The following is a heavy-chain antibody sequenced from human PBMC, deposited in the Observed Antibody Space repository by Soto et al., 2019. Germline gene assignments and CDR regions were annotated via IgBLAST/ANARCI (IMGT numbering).Heavy chain of an antibody. J-gene: IGHJ4*02. D-gene: IGHD1-26*01. V-gene: IGHV4-34*01. CDR1: GGSFSGYY. CDR2: INHSGST. Sequence: SETLSLTCAVYGGSFSGYYWSWIRQPPGKGLEWIGEINHSGSTNYNPSLKSRVTISVDTSKNQFSLKLSSVTAADTAVYYCARLPSGSYFDYWDQGTLVTVSS. CDR3: ARLPSGSYFDY.